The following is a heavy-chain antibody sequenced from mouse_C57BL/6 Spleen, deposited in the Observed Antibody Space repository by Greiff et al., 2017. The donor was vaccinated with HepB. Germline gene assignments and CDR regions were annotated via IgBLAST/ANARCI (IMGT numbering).Heavy chain of an antibody. J-gene: IGHJ1*03. CDR1: GFTFTDYY. CDR3: VRADWYFDV. D-gene: IGHD3-3*01. CDR2: IRNKANGYTT. V-gene: IGHV7-3*01. Sequence: EVKLVESGGGLVQPGGSLSLSCAASGFTFTDYYMSWVRQPPGKALEWLGFIRNKANGYTTEYSASVKGRFTISRDNSQSILYLQMNALRAEDSATYCCVRADWYFDVWGTGTTVTVSS.